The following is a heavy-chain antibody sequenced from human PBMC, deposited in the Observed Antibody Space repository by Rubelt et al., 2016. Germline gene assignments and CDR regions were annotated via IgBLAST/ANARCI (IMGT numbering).Heavy chain of an antibody. V-gene: IGHV3-33*05. J-gene: IGHJ4*02. Sequence: GFTFSSYGMHWVRQAPGKGLEWVAVISYDGSNKYYADSVKGRFTISRDNSKNTLYLQMNSLRAEDTAVYYCARKGRGIAAAGTFDYWGQGTLVTVSS. CDR3: ARKGRGIAAAGTFDY. D-gene: IGHD6-13*01. CDR1: GFTFSSYG. CDR2: ISYDGSNK.